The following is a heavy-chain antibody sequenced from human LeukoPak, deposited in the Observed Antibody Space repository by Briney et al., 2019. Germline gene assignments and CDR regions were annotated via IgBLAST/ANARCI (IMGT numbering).Heavy chain of an antibody. CDR3: ARGPHRELELLDWNY. Sequence: ASVTVSCKASGYTFTSYDINWVRQATGQGLEWVGRMNPNSGNTGYAQKFQGRVTMTRDMSTSTVYMELSSLRSEDTAVYYCARGPHRELELLDWNYWGQGTLVTVS. V-gene: IGHV1-8*01. CDR1: GYTFTSYD. D-gene: IGHD2-15*01. CDR2: MNPNSGNT. J-gene: IGHJ4*02.